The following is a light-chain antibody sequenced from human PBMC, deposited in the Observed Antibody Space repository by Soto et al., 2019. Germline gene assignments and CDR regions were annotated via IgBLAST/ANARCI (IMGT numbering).Light chain of an antibody. Sequence: DIQRTQPHCTVSGSVVGRVTVSCRASQTISSGLAWYQQKPGKAPKLMIYKAYTLKSGVKSRFSGSGSGTEFTLTIRSMQPDDFATYYCQNYNSYSEACGQGTTVDIK. CDR3: QNYNSYSEA. J-gene: IGKJ1*01. V-gene: IGKV1-5*03. CDR1: QTISSG. CDR2: KAY.